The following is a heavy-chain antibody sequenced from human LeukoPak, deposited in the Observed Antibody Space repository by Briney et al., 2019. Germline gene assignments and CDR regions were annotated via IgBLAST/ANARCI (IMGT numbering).Heavy chain of an antibody. J-gene: IGHJ4*02. CDR2: IIPILGIA. Sequence: GASVKVSCKASGGTFSSYTISWVRQAPGQGLEWMGRIIPILGIANYAQKFQGRVTITADKSTSTAYMELSSLRSENTAVYYWASGGYGDSDYWGQGTLVTVSS. V-gene: IGHV1-69*02. CDR1: GGTFSSYT. D-gene: IGHD4-17*01. CDR3: ASGGYGDSDY.